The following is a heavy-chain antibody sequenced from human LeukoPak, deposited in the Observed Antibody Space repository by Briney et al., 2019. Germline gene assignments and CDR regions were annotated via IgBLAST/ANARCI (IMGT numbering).Heavy chain of an antibody. CDR2: IYYSGST. CDR1: GGSISSYY. V-gene: IGHV4-59*08. J-gene: IGHJ3*02. CDR3: ARRIYYYDSSGYHNDAFDI. Sequence: SETLSLTCTVSGGSISSYYWSWIRQPPGKGLEWIGYIYYSGSTNYNPSLKSRVTISVDTSKNQFSLKLSSVTAADTAVYYCARRIYYYDSSGYHNDAFDIWGQGTMVTVSS. D-gene: IGHD3-22*01.